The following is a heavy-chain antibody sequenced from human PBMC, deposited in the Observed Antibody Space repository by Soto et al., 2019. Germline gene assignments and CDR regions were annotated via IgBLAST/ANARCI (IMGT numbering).Heavy chain of an antibody. D-gene: IGHD3-22*01. CDR1: GVSLVTLGVC. CDR2: IDWDDDR. Sequence: SCPTLLNPPHTVTLTCTFSGVSLVTLGVCGSWSREPPVRALEWLARIDWDDDRYYSTSLKTRLTISKDTSKNQVVLTMTNMDPVDTATYYCARTRRGDSSGYYYFDYWGQGTLVTVSS. CDR3: ARTRRGDSSGYYYFDY. V-gene: IGHV2-70*11. J-gene: IGHJ4*02.